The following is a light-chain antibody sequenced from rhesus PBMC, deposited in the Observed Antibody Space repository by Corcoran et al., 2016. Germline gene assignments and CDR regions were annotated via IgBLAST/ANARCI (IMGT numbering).Light chain of an antibody. CDR2: GAS. V-gene: IGKV1-33*02. J-gene: IGKJ4*01. CDR3: LQDYNTPLT. Sequence: DIQMSQSPSSLSASVGDKVTITCRASQGISNALAWYQQKPGKAPKLLIYGASSLDSGVPSRFSGSRSGTDFTLNISSLQPEDFATYYCLQDYNTPLTFGGGTKVEIK. CDR1: QGISNA.